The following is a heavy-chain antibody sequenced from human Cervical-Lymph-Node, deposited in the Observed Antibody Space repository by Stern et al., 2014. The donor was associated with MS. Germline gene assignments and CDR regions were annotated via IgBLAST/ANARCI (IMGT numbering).Heavy chain of an antibody. J-gene: IGHJ4*02. D-gene: IGHD3/OR15-3a*01. CDR1: GYSFTSHY. CDR3: ASGTGSKRPTGNY. V-gene: IGHV1-46*01. Sequence: QVQLLGSGAEVKKPGASVKVSCKASGYSFTSHYMHWVRQAPGPGLEWVGIINPSGDSASYAQKLQGRVTMTRDTSTSTVYMELSSLRSEDTAVYYCASGTGSKRPTGNYWGQGTLVTVSS. CDR2: INPSGDSA.